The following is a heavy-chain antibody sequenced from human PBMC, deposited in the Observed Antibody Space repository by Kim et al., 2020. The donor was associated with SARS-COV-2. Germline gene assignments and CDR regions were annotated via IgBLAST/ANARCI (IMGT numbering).Heavy chain of an antibody. CDR3: ARVCYDSSGPPRGCFDY. V-gene: IGHV3-33*01. CDR1: GFTFSSYG. Sequence: GGSLRLSCAASGFTFSSYGMHWVRQAPGKGLEWVAVIWYDGSNKYYASSVKGRFTIARDNSKTSLYLQMNSMRAEDAAVYYCARVCYDSSGPPRGCFDYWGQGTLVTVSS. J-gene: IGHJ4*02. D-gene: IGHD3-22*01. CDR2: IWYDGSNK.